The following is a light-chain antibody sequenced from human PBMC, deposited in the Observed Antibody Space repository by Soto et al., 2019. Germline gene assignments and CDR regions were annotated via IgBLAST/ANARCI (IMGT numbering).Light chain of an antibody. V-gene: IGLV2-14*01. CDR3: ISYTSRSTLKV. CDR2: EVS. J-gene: IGLJ3*02. CDR1: SSDVGGYNY. Sequence: QSALTQPASVSGSPGQSITISCTGTSSDVGGYNYVSWYQQHPGKAPKLMIYEVSNRPSGVSNRFSGSKSGNTASLTISGLQPEDEADYYCISYTSRSTLKVFGGGTKLTVL.